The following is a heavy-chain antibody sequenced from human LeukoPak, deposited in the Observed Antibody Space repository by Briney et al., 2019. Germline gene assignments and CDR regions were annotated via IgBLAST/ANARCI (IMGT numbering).Heavy chain of an antibody. CDR2: IYYSGST. CDR1: SGSISSGGYY. J-gene: IGHJ5*02. V-gene: IGHV4-31*03. D-gene: IGHD2-15*01. Sequence: SQTLSLTCTVSSGSISSGGYYWSWIRQHPGKGLEWIGYIYYSGSTYYNPSLKSRVTISVDTSKNQFSLKLSSVTAADTAVYYCAREGYCSDGSCYQGWFDPWGQGTLVTVSS. CDR3: AREGYCSDGSCYQGWFDP.